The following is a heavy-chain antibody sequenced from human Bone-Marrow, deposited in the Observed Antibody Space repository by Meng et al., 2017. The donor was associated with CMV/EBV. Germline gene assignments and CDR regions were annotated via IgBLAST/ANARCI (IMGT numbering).Heavy chain of an antibody. J-gene: IGHJ5*02. D-gene: IGHD6-6*01. CDR2: IYYTGST. Sequence: SETLSLTCTVSGGSISGYYWSWIRQPPGKGLEWIGYIYYTGSTNYNPSLKSRVTIALDTSESQFSLKLSSVTAADTAIYYCSRDGSSILSYWFDPWGHGTLVTVSS. V-gene: IGHV4-59*01. CDR1: GGSISGYY. CDR3: SRDGSSILSYWFDP.